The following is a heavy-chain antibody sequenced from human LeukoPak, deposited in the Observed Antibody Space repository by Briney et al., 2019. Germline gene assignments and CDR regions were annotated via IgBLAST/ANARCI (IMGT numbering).Heavy chain of an antibody. Sequence: GGSLRLSCAASGFTFSNYAMSWVRQAPGKGLEWVSAVSGSGGSAYYADSVKGRFTISRDNSKNTLYLQMNSLRAEDTAVYYCAKAAGRELLWSRDYWGQGTLVTVSS. CDR3: AKAAGRELLWSRDY. D-gene: IGHD1-26*01. CDR1: GFTFSNYA. CDR2: VSGSGGSA. J-gene: IGHJ4*02. V-gene: IGHV3-23*01.